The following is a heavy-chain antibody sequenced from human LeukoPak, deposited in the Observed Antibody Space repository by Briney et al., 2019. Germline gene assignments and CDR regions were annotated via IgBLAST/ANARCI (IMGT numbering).Heavy chain of an antibody. Sequence: GASVKVSCKASGYTFTSYAMNWVRQAPGQGLECMGWINTNTGNPTYAQGFTGRFVFSLDTSVSTAYLQISSLKAEDTAVYYCARGARYSSSWYDPICYYYYMDVWGKGTTVTVSS. CDR1: GYTFTSYA. V-gene: IGHV7-4-1*02. CDR2: INTNTGNP. J-gene: IGHJ6*03. D-gene: IGHD6-13*01. CDR3: ARGARYSSSWYDPICYYYYMDV.